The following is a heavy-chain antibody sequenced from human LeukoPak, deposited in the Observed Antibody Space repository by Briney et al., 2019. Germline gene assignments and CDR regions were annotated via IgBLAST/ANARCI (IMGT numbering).Heavy chain of an antibody. CDR2: ISGSGGST. CDR3: AKTSTGVGYYYGMDV. CDR1: GFTFSYYT. D-gene: IGHD3-10*01. V-gene: IGHV3-23*01. J-gene: IGHJ6*02. Sequence: GGSLRLSCAASGFTFSYYTMTWVRQAPGKGLEWVSTISGSGGSTYYADSVKGRFTISRDNSKNTLYLQMNSLRAEDTAVYYCAKTSTGVGYYYGMDVWGQGTTVTVSS.